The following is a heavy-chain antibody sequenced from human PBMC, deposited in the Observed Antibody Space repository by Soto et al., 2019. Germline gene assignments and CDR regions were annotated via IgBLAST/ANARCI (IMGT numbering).Heavy chain of an antibody. Sequence: PGGSLRLSCAASGFTFSSYGMHWVRQAPGEGLEWVAVISYDGSNKYYADSVKGRFTISRDNSKNTLYLQMNSLRAEDTAVYYCAKDRDTVTHYYYYGMDVWGQGTTVTVSS. CDR2: ISYDGSNK. V-gene: IGHV3-30*18. J-gene: IGHJ6*02. D-gene: IGHD4-4*01. CDR3: AKDRDTVTHYYYYGMDV. CDR1: GFTFSSYG.